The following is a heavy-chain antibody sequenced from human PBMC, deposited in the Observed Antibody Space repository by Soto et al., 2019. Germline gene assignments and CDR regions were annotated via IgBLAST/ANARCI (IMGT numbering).Heavy chain of an antibody. J-gene: IGHJ1*01. CDR3: AHAISQAQYFQH. CDR1: GFSLSTSGVG. CDR2: IYWDDDK. V-gene: IGHV2-5*02. Sequence: QITLKESGPTLVKPTQTLTLTCTFSGFSLSTSGVGVGWIRQPPGKALEWLALIYWDDDKRYSPSLKSRLTITQDTSKNQVVLTMTNMDPVDTATYYCAHAISQAQYFQHWGQGTLVTVSS. D-gene: IGHD3-3*01.